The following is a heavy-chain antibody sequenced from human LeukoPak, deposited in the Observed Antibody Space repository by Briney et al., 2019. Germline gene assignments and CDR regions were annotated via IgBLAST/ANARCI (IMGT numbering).Heavy chain of an antibody. CDR1: GFSFSTYN. CDR3: ARDPYSGNYGDYYYYYMDV. J-gene: IGHJ6*03. V-gene: IGHV3-21*01. CDR2: ITSSSSYI. Sequence: GESLRLSCAASGFSFSTYNMNWVRQAPGKGLEWVSSITSSSSYIYYADSVKGRFTISRDNAKTSLYLQMNSLRDEDTAVYYCARDPYSGNYGDYYYYYMDVWGKGTTVTISS. D-gene: IGHD1-26*01.